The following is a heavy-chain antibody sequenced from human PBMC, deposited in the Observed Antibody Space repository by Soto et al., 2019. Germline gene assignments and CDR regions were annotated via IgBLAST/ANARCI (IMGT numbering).Heavy chain of an antibody. J-gene: IGHJ4*02. Sequence: GGSLRLSCAASGFTFSSYDMSWVRQAPGKGLEWVSVISGSGGSTYYADSVKGRFTISRDNSKNTLYLQMNSLRAEDTAVYYCAKPYCSSTSGDRGYFEYWGQGTLVTVSS. CDR2: ISGSGGST. D-gene: IGHD2-2*01. CDR3: AKPYCSSTSGDRGYFEY. CDR1: GFTFSSYD. V-gene: IGHV3-23*01.